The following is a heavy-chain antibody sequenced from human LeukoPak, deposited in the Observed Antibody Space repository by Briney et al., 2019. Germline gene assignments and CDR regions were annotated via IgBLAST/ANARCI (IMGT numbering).Heavy chain of an antibody. V-gene: IGHV3-33*01. CDR1: GFIFSNHG. CDR2: IWDDGNNK. D-gene: IGHD3-10*01. J-gene: IGHJ5*02. CDR3: ARDSYQDYYGRFDP. Sequence: GGSLRLSWAASGFIFSNHGMHWVRQAPGKRLEWVAVIWDDGNNKRYANSVNGRFTISRDNSENTLYLQMNGLTAEDTAMYYCARDSYQDYYGRFDPWGQGTLVIVSS.